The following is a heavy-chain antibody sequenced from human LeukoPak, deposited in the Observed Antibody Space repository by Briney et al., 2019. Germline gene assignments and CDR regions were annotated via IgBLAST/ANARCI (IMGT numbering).Heavy chain of an antibody. Sequence: PSETLSLTCTVSGVSISSFYWSWIRQPPGRGLEWIGYIYYSGTTNYNPYLKSRVTISGDTSKNQFSLKLSSVTAADTAVYYCARSAAGTDYYYYYGMDVWGQGTTVTVSS. CDR1: GVSISSFY. CDR2: IYYSGTT. CDR3: ARSAAGTDYYYYYGMDV. D-gene: IGHD6-13*01. J-gene: IGHJ6*02. V-gene: IGHV4-59*08.